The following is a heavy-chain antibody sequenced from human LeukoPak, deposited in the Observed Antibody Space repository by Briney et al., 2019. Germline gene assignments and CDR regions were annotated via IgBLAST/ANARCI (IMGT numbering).Heavy chain of an antibody. CDR3: ATGYYSHYFDY. V-gene: IGHV5-51*01. Sequence: GESLQISSQGSGYGFTSYWIGWVRPMPGKGLEWMGIIYPGDSDTKYSPSFRGQVTISADKSISTAYLQWSSLKASDTAMYYCATGYYSHYFDYCGQGTLVTVSS. D-gene: IGHD3-22*01. CDR1: GYGFTSYW. J-gene: IGHJ4*02. CDR2: IYPGDSDT.